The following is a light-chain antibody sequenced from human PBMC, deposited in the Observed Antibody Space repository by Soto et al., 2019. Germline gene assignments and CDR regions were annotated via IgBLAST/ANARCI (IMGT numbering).Light chain of an antibody. J-gene: IGLJ1*01. CDR1: SGDIGSYNR. V-gene: IGLV2-14*01. CDR3: SSYTNINTRACV. Sequence: QSVLTQPASVSGSPGQSLTISCTGTSGDIGSYNRVSWYQQHPGKAPKLMIYEVTDRPSGVSNRFSGSKSGNTASLTISGLQAEDEAEYYCSSYTNINTRACVFGTGTKVTVL. CDR2: EVT.